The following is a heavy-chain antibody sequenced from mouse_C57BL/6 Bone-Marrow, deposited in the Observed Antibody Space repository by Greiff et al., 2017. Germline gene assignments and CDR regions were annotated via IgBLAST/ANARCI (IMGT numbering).Heavy chain of an antibody. Sequence: QVQLKQPGAELVKPGASVKLSCKASGYTFTSYWMQWVKQRPGQGLEWIGEIDPSDSYTNYNQKFKGKATLTVDTSSSTAYMQLSSLTSEDSAVYYCERGGDYDYSWFAYWGQGTLVTVSA. D-gene: IGHD2-4*01. J-gene: IGHJ3*01. CDR2: IDPSDSYT. CDR3: ERGGDYDYSWFAY. CDR1: GYTFTSYW. V-gene: IGHV1-50*01.